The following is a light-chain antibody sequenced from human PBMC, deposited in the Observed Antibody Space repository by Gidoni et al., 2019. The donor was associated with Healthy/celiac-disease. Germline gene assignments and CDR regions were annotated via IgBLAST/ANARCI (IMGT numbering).Light chain of an antibody. J-gene: IGKJ4*01. Sequence: AIQSTQPPSSLSASVGDRVTITCRAGQPIIIALAWYQQKPGKAPKLLIYDASSLESGVPSRFSGSGSGTDFTLTISSLQAEDFATYYCQQFNSYPLTFGEGTKVEIK. V-gene: IGKV1-13*02. CDR2: DAS. CDR3: QQFNSYPLT. CDR1: QPIIIA.